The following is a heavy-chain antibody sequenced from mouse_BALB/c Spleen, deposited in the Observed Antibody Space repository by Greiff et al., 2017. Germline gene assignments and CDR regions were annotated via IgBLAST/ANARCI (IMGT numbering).Heavy chain of an antibody. CDR3: ARGLLRRLYYYAMDY. V-gene: IGHV1-14*01. CDR2: INPYNDGT. D-gene: IGHD2-4*01. CDR1: GYTFTSYV. J-gene: IGHJ4*01. Sequence: VQLQQSGPELVKPGASVKMSCKASGYTFTSYVMHWVKQKPGQGLEWIGYINPYNDGTKYNEKFKGKATLTSDKSSSTAYMELSSLTSEDSAVYYCARGLLRRLYYYAMDYWGQGTSVTVSS.